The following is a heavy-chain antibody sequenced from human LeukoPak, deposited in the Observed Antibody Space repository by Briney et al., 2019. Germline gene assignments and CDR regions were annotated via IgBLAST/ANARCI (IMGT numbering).Heavy chain of an antibody. D-gene: IGHD6-13*01. CDR3: ASGGFREGIAYYGMDV. V-gene: IGHV4-59*12. CDR2: IYYSGST. J-gene: IGHJ6*02. CDR1: GGSISNYY. Sequence: MSSETLSLTCTVSGGSISNYYWSWIRQPPGKGLEWIGYIYYSGSTNYNPSLKSRVTISVDTSKNQFSLKLSSVTAADTAVYYCASGGFREGIAYYGMDVWGQGTTVTVSS.